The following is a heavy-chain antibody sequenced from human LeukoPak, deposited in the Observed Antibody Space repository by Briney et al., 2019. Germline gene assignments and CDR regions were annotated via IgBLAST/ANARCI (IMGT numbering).Heavy chain of an antibody. CDR2: INSDGSST. D-gene: IGHD5-18*01. V-gene: IGHV3-74*01. CDR3: ARGADVDTAMVEEFDP. Sequence: PGGSLRLSCAASGFTFSSYWMHWVRHAPGKGPVWVSRINSDGSSTSYADSVKGRFTISRDNAKNTLYLQMNSLRAEDTAVYYCARGADVDTAMVEEFDPWGQGTLVTVSS. J-gene: IGHJ5*02. CDR1: GFTFSSYW.